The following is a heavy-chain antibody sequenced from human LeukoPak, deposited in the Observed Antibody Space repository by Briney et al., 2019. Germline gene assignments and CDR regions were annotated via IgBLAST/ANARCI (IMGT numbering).Heavy chain of an antibody. CDR3: ARRYNWNHLNDAFDI. CDR2: IYPGDSDT. Sequence: GESLKISCKGSGYSFTNYWIAWVRQMPGKGLEWMGIIYPGDSDTRYSPSFQGQVTISADKSISTAYLQWSSLKASDTAMYYCARRYNWNHLNDAFDIWGQGTMVTVSS. CDR1: GYSFTNYW. D-gene: IGHD1-20*01. J-gene: IGHJ3*02. V-gene: IGHV5-51*01.